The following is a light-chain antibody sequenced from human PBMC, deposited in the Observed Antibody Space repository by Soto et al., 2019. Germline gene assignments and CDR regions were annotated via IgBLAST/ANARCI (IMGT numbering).Light chain of an antibody. J-gene: IGKJ2*01. CDR3: QQSYSTLMYT. CDR2: AAS. V-gene: IGKV1-39*01. CDR1: QSISSY. Sequence: DIQMTQSPSSLSASVGDRVTITCRASQSISSYLNWYQQKPGKAPKLLIYAASSLQSGVPSRFSGGGSGTDFTLNISSLQPEDFATYYCQQSYSTLMYTFGQGTKLEIK.